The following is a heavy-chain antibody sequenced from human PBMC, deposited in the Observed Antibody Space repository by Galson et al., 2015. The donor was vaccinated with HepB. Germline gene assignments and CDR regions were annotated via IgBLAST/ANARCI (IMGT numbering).Heavy chain of an antibody. V-gene: IGHV3-21*01. CDR2: ISSSHYI. J-gene: IGHJ4*02. D-gene: IGHD3-10*01. Sequence: SLRLSCAASGFTFSSYSMSWVRQAPGKGLEWVSSISSSHYIPSADSLKGRFTIARDNSENTLFLQMDSLRPQDTAIYFCAKETGTSGTSYMSYFDSWGQGTLVTVSS. CDR1: GFTFSSYS. CDR3: AKETGTSGTSYMSYFDS.